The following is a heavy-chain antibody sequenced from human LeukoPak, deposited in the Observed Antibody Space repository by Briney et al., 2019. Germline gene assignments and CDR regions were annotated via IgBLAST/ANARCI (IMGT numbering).Heavy chain of an antibody. Sequence: PGGSLRLSCAASGFTFSSYSMNWVRHAPGKGLELVSSISSSSSYIYYADSVKGRFTISRDNAKNSLYLQMNSLRAEDTAVYYCATPRITMVQGVHDYWGQGTLVTVSS. J-gene: IGHJ4*02. CDR3: ATPRITMVQGVHDY. CDR2: ISSSSSYI. CDR1: GFTFSSYS. D-gene: IGHD3-10*01. V-gene: IGHV3-21*01.